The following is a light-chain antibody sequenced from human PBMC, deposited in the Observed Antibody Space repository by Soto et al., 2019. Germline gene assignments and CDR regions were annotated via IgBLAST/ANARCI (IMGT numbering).Light chain of an antibody. CDR2: TDR. CDR3: AAWDGTLNVVL. V-gene: IGLV1-44*01. CDR1: GSNIGTNT. J-gene: IGLJ2*01. Sequence: QSVLTQPPSASGTLGQRVTISCSGSGSNIGTNTVNWYKQVPGTAPTLLIYTDRQRPAGVPDRFSGSRSGTSASLAISWLQSEDEADYYCAAWDGTLNVVLFGGGTKLTVL.